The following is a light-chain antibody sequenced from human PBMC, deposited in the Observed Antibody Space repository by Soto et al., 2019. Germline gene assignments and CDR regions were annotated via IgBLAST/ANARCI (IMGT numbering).Light chain of an antibody. J-gene: IGLJ1*01. CDR2: EVY. Sequence: QSALTQPPSASGSPGQSVTISCTGTSSDVGGYNYVSWYQHHPGKAPKLIIYEVYKRPSGVPDRFSGSKSGNTAALTVSGLQAEDEADYYCSSYVGTNSYVFGTGTQLPVL. V-gene: IGLV2-8*01. CDR3: SSYVGTNSYV. CDR1: SSDVGGYNY.